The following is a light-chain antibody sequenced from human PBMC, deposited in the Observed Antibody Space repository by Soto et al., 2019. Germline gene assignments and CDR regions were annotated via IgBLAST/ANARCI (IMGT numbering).Light chain of an antibody. CDR1: NSEVGVYAG. Sequence: QSALLRPPSVFGLLGQRITIPCTGTNSEVGVYAGVSWYQQHQGKAPTLMIYEANKRPSGVSNRFSGSKSGNTASLTISGLQDEDEADYYCCSSVGGPIGVFGGGTKLTVL. J-gene: IGLJ3*02. CDR2: EAN. V-gene: IGLV2-23*01. CDR3: CSSVGGPIGV.